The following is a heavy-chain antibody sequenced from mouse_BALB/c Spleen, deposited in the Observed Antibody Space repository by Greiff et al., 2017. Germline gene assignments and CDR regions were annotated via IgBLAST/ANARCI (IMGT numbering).Heavy chain of an antibody. V-gene: IGHV5-12-2*01. CDR2: ISNGGGST. CDR3: AKAGDYCDY. D-gene: IGHD1-3*01. Sequence: VQLKESGGGLVQPGGSLKLSCAASGFTFSSYSMSWVRQTPEKRLEWVAYISNGGGSTYYPDTVKGRFTIARDNAKNTLYLQMSGLKSEDTAMYYCAKAGDYCDYWGQGTTVTVSS. CDR1: GFTFSSYS. J-gene: IGHJ2*01.